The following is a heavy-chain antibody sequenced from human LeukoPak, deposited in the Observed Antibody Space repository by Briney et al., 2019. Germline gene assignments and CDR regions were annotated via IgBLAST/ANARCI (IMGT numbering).Heavy chain of an antibody. D-gene: IGHD6-19*01. CDR1: GGSIRSYY. J-gene: IGHJ3*02. CDR2: MYYSGST. V-gene: IGHV4-59*01. Sequence: PSETLSLTCTVSGGSIRSYYWTWIRQPPGKGLEWIGYMYYSGSTNYDPSLKSRVTISVETSKNQFSLKLSSVTAADTAFYYCARFGSDGPDALDIWGQGTMVTVSS. CDR3: ARFGSDGPDALDI.